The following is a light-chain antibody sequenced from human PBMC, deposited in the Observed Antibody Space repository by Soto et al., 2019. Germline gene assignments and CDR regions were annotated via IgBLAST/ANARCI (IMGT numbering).Light chain of an antibody. J-gene: IGKJ3*01. Sequence: DLVLTPSPDSLAVSLGARATINCKSSQSVLYSSNNKNYLAWYQQKPGQPPKLLIYWASTRESGVPDRFSGSGSGTDFTLTISRLEPEDFAVHYCQQYGRSPFTFGPGTKVDIK. CDR1: QSVLYSSNNKNY. CDR3: QQYGRSPFT. V-gene: IGKV4-1*01. CDR2: WAS.